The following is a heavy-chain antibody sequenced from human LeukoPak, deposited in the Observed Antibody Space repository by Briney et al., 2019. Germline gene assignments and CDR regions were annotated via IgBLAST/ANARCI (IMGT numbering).Heavy chain of an antibody. J-gene: IGHJ4*02. CDR2: INPKSGGT. CDR3: ARGDGEAAPPGGY. V-gene: IGHV1-2*06. CDR1: GYTFTGYY. D-gene: IGHD2-15*01. Sequence: GASVKVSCKASGYTFTGYYMHWLQQAPGQGLEWMGRINPKSGGTNYAQKFQGRVTMTRDTSISTAYMELSRLTSDDTAVYYCARGDGEAAPPGGYWGQGTLVTVSS.